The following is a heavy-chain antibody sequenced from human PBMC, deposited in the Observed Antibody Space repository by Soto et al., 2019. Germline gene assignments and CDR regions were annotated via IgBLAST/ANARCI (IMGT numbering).Heavy chain of an antibody. Sequence: SETLSLTCTVSGGSISSYYWSWIRQPPGKGLEWIGYIYYSGSTNYNPSLKSRVTISVDTSKNQFSLKLSSVTAVDTAVYYCASHSDDYDGSGTKVTYWFDSWGQGPLVTVSS. J-gene: IGHJ5*01. D-gene: IGHD3-10*01. CDR3: ASHSDDYDGSGTKVTYWFDS. CDR1: GGSISSYY. CDR2: IYYSGST. V-gene: IGHV4-59*01.